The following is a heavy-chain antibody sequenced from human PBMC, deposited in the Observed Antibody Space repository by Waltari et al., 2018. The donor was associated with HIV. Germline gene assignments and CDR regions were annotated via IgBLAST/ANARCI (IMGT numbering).Heavy chain of an antibody. D-gene: IGHD3-10*01. J-gene: IGHJ5*02. Sequence: EVQLVESGGGLVKPGGSLRLSCAASGFTFSNYNMNWVRQAPGKGLEWVSSISSDSSVIYFAQSVKGRFTISRDNAKNSVYLQMNSLRADDTATYFCAKGVRYYGPWGQGTPVTVSS. CDR1: GFTFSNYN. V-gene: IGHV3-21*04. CDR3: AKGVRYYGP. CDR2: ISSDSSVI.